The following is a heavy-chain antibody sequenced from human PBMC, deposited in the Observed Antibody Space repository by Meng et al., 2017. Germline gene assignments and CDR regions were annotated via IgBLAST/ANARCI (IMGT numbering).Heavy chain of an antibody. CDR2: INHSVGP. Sequence: SETLSLTCAVYGGSFSGYYWSWIRQPPGKGLEWIGEINHSVGPNYNPSLKSRVTISVDTSKNQFSLKLSSVTAADTAVYYCASFSVGERQFDYWGQGTLVTVSS. CDR3: ASFSVGERQFDY. D-gene: IGHD1-1*01. CDR1: GGSFSGYY. V-gene: IGHV4-34*01. J-gene: IGHJ4*02.